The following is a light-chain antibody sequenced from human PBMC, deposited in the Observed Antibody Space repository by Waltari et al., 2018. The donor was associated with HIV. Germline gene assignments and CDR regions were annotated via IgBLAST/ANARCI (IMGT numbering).Light chain of an antibody. CDR1: SSNIGSNS. CDR2: TND. J-gene: IGLJ3*02. CDR3: ATWDDDLSTWL. Sequence: SVLTQPPSASGTPGQRVTISCSGDSSNIGSNSVYWYQQLPGTAPKLLICTNDQRPSGVPDRFACSNSGTSASLAISGLRSEDEADYYCATWDDDLSTWLFGGGTKLTVL. V-gene: IGLV1-47*01.